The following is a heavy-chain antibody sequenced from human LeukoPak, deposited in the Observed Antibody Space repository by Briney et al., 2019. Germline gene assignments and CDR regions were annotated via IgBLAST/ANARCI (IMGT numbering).Heavy chain of an antibody. V-gene: IGHV4-34*01. CDR1: GGSISSYY. D-gene: IGHD3-3*01. Sequence: SETLSLTCTVSGGSISSYYWSWIRQPPGKGLEWIGEINHSGSTNYNPSLKSRVTISVDTSKNQFSLKLSSVTAADTAVYYCARQTYYDFWSGYYTGYYYYGMDVWGQGTTVTVSS. CDR2: INHSGST. J-gene: IGHJ6*02. CDR3: ARQTYYDFWSGYYTGYYYYGMDV.